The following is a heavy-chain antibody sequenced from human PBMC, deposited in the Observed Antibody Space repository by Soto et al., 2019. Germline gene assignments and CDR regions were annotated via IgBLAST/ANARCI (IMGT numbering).Heavy chain of an antibody. CDR2: FDPEDGET. CDR1: GYTITELS. D-gene: IGHD3-10*01. J-gene: IGHJ4*02. CDR3: ATCLRTLLWFESFDY. V-gene: IGHV1-24*01. Sequence: ASVKVSCKVSGYTITELSMHWVRQAPGKGLEWMGGFDPEDGETIYAQKFQGRVTMTEDTSTDTAYMELSSLRSEDTAVYYCATCLRTLLWFESFDYWAQGSLDT.